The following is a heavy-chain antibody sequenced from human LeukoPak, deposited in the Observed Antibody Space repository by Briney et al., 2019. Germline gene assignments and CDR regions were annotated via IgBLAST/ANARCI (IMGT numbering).Heavy chain of an antibody. CDR1: GGSFSGYY. CDR3: ARGAYYYDSSGYYSGWFDP. CDR2: INHSGST. J-gene: IGHJ5*02. Sequence: PSETLSLTCAVYGGSFSGYYWSWIRQPPGKGLEWLGEINHSGSTNYNPSLKSRVTISVDTSKNQFSLKLSSVTAADTAVYYCARGAYYYDSSGYYSGWFDPWGQGTLVTVSS. D-gene: IGHD3-22*01. V-gene: IGHV4-34*01.